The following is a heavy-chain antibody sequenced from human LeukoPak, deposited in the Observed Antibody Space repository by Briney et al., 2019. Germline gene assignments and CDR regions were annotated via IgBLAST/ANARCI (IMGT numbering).Heavy chain of an antibody. V-gene: IGHV3-23*01. Sequence: GGSLRLSCAASGFTFSSYAMSWVRQAPGKGLEWVSAISASGGSTYYADSVKGRFTISRDNSKNTLYLQINSLRAEDTAVYYCANLYYYGSGSHESRYFDYWGQGTLVTVSS. CDR2: ISASGGST. D-gene: IGHD3-10*01. CDR3: ANLYYYGSGSHESRYFDY. CDR1: GFTFSSYA. J-gene: IGHJ4*02.